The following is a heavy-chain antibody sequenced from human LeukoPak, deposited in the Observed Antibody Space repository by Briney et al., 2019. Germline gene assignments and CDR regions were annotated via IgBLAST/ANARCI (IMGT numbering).Heavy chain of an antibody. V-gene: IGHV3-23*01. CDR2: ISGSGGST. J-gene: IGHJ4*02. D-gene: IGHD5-18*01. Sequence: GGSLRLSCAASGFTFSSYAMSWVRQAPGKGLEWVSAISGSGGSTYYADSVKGRFTISRDNSKNTLYLQMNSPRAEDTAVYYCAKDQNVDTATRWGQGTLVTVSS. CDR1: GFTFSSYA. CDR3: AKDQNVDTATR.